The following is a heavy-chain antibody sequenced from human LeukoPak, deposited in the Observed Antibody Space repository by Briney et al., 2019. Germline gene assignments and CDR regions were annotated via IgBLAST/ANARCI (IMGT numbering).Heavy chain of an antibody. CDR2: ISGSGTTV. Sequence: PGGSLRLSCAASGFIFGTHEMNWVRQAPGKGLEWVSYISGSGTTVAYADSVRGRFTISRDNAKNSLYLQMNSLRAEDTAVYYCARNPKEVRELILYYFDYWGPGTLVTVSS. CDR1: GFIFGTHE. CDR3: ARNPKEVRELILYYFDY. V-gene: IGHV3-48*03. J-gene: IGHJ4*02. D-gene: IGHD3-10*01.